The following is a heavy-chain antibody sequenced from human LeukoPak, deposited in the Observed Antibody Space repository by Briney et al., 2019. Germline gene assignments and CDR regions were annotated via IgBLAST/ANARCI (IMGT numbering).Heavy chain of an antibody. CDR3: ARHVIYDILTGLVGFDY. V-gene: IGHV4-34*01. D-gene: IGHD3-9*01. Sequence: SETLSLTCAVYGGSFSGYYWSWIRQPPGKGLEWIGEINHSGSTNYNPSLKSRVTISVDTSKNQFSLKLSSVTAADTAVYYCARHVIYDILTGLVGFDYWGQGTLVTVSS. CDR1: GGSFSGYY. CDR2: INHSGST. J-gene: IGHJ4*02.